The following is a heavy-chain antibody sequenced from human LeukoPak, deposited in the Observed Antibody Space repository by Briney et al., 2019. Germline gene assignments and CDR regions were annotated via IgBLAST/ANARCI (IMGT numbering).Heavy chain of an antibody. CDR3: ARLRNRIFGVVIMDY. Sequence: GESLKISCKGSGYSFTSYWIGWVRQMPGKGLEWMGIIYPGDSDTRYSPSFQGQVTISADKSISTAYLQWSSLKASDTAMYYCARLRNRIFGVVIMDYWGQGTLVTVSS. V-gene: IGHV5-51*01. D-gene: IGHD3-3*01. CDR1: GYSFTSYW. CDR2: IYPGDSDT. J-gene: IGHJ4*02.